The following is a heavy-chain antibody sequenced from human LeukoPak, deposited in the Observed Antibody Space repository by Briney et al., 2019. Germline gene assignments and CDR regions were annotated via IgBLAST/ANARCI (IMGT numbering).Heavy chain of an antibody. CDR3: AKAANYDILTGYYLDY. D-gene: IGHD3-9*01. J-gene: IGHJ4*02. Sequence: AGGSLRLSCAASGFTFSSYAMTWVRQAPGKGLEWVSAITGGGDTTYYADSVKGRFTISRDNSKNTLYLQMNNLRAEDTAIYYCAKAANYDILTGYYLDYWGRGTLVTVSS. V-gene: IGHV3-23*01. CDR2: ITGGGDTT. CDR1: GFTFSSYA.